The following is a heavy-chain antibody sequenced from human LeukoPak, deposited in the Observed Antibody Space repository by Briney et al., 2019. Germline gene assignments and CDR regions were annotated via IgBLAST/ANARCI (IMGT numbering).Heavy chain of an antibody. CDR2: IYPGDSDT. D-gene: IGHD2-15*01. Sequence: GESLKFSGKVFETSLPFSWIARGRKIPGKGLEWMGIIYPGDSDTRYSPSFQGQVTISADKSISAAYLQWSSLKASDTAMYYCARLGCSGGSCYRGGLRVFDYWGQGTLVTVSS. CDR3: ARLGCSGGSCYRGGLRVFDY. J-gene: IGHJ4*02. CDR1: ETSLPFSW. V-gene: IGHV5-51*01.